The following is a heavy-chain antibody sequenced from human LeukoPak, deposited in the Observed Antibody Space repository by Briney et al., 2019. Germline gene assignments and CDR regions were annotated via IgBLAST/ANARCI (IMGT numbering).Heavy chain of an antibody. D-gene: IGHD6-19*01. Sequence: GGSLRLSCAASGFTFSSYEMNWVRQAPGKGLEWVSYISSSGSTIYYADSVKGRFTISRDNAKNSLYLQMNNLRAEDTAVYYCARDRYEPVAGTGAFDYWGQGTLVTVSS. CDR3: ARDRYEPVAGTGAFDY. J-gene: IGHJ4*02. CDR2: ISSSGSTI. CDR1: GFTFSSYE. V-gene: IGHV3-48*03.